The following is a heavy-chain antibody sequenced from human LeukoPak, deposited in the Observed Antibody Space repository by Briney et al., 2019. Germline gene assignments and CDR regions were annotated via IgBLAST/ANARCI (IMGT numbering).Heavy chain of an antibody. V-gene: IGHV1-18*01. Sequence: ASVKVSCKASGYTFINYGINWVRQAPGQGLEWMGWISPYNGNTNYAQSLQGRVTMTTDTSTSTVYMEMRSLTSDDTAVYYCARDLDQYNGRFGGFGHDFWGQGTLVTVSS. J-gene: IGHJ4*02. D-gene: IGHD3-10*01. CDR2: ISPYNGNT. CDR1: GYTFINYG. CDR3: ARDLDQYNGRFGGFGHDF.